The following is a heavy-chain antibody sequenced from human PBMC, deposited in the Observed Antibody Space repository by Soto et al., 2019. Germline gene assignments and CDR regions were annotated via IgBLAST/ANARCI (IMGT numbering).Heavy chain of an antibody. CDR3: ARRYSGGRAFDI. CDR2: ISSSGNTI. CDR1: EFTFSDYY. V-gene: IGHV3-11*01. J-gene: IGHJ3*02. Sequence: QVQLVESGGGLVRPGESLRLSCAASEFTFSDYYMSWIRQAPGKGLEWVSYISSSGNTIYYADSVKGRFTISRDNAKNSLYLKMNSLRAEDTAVYYCARRYSGGRAFDICGQGTMVTVSS. D-gene: IGHD5-12*01.